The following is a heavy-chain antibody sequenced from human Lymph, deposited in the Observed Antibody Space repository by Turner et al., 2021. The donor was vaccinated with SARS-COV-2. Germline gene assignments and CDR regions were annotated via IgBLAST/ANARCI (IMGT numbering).Heavy chain of an antibody. Sequence: EVQLVESGGGLVKPGGSLRLSCAASGFTFSTYSMNWVRQAPGKGLGWVSSISRSSTNIYYADSVKGRFTISRDNAKNSLYLQMNSLRAEDTAVYYCARDPLVEMPTVFVTLDYWGQGTLVTVSS. CDR2: ISRSSTNI. D-gene: IGHD4-4*01. V-gene: IGHV3-21*01. CDR1: GFTFSTYS. CDR3: ARDPLVEMPTVFVTLDY. J-gene: IGHJ4*02.